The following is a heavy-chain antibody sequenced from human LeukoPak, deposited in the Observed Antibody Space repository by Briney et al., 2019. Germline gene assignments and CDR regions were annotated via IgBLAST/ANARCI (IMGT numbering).Heavy chain of an antibody. J-gene: IGHJ4*02. CDR2: INHSGST. Sequence: SETLSLTCAVYGGSFSGYYWSWIRQPPGKGLEWIGEINHSGSTNYNPSHKSRVTISVDTSKNQFSLKLSSVTAADTAVYYCARGLNYYDSSGLGYWGQGTLVTVSS. D-gene: IGHD3-22*01. V-gene: IGHV4-34*01. CDR3: ARGLNYYDSSGLGY. CDR1: GGSFSGYY.